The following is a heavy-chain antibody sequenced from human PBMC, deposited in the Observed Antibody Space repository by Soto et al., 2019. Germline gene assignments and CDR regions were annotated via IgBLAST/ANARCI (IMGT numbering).Heavy chain of an antibody. CDR2: ISYDGSNK. Sequence: QVQLVESGGGVVQPGRSLRLSCAASGFTFSSYGMHWVRQAPGKGLEWVAVISYDGSNKYYADSVKGRFTISRDNSKNTLYLQMNSLGAEDTAVYYCAKSNGFGELWRYYGMDVWGQGTTVTVSS. CDR1: GFTFSSYG. V-gene: IGHV3-30*18. D-gene: IGHD3-10*01. CDR3: AKSNGFGELWRYYGMDV. J-gene: IGHJ6*02.